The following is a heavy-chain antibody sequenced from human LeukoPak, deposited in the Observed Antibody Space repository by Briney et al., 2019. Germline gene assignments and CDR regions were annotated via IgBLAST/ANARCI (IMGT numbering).Heavy chain of an antibody. D-gene: IGHD3-10*01. CDR2: INWNGGRT. J-gene: IGHJ3*02. V-gene: IGHV3-20*01. CDR3: ARTARITMVRGVIQGAFDI. Sequence: PGGSLRLSCAASGFTFDDYGMSWVRQAPGKGLEWVSGINWNGGRTGYADSVKGRFTISRDNAKNSLYLQMNSLRAEDTALYHCARTARITMVRGVIQGAFDIWGQGTMVTVSS. CDR1: GFTFDDYG.